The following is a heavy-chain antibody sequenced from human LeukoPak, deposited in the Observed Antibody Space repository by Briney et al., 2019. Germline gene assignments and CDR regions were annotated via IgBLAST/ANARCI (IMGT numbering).Heavy chain of an antibody. CDR3: TRDGGLYRSIAAAGGFDY. J-gene: IGHJ4*02. CDR1: GFTFGDYA. CDR2: IRSKAYGGTT. D-gene: IGHD6-13*01. V-gene: IGHV3-49*03. Sequence: PGGSLRLSCTASGFTFGDYAMSWFRQAPGKGLEWVGFIRSKAYGGTTEYAASVKGRFTISRDDSKSIAYLQMNSLKTEDTAVYYCTRDGGLYRSIAAAGGFDYWGQGTLVTVSS.